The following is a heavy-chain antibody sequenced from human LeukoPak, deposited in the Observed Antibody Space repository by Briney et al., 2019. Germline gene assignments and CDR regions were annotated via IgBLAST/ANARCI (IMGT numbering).Heavy chain of an antibody. V-gene: IGHV3-21*01. Sequence: GGSLRLSCAASGFTFSSYSMNWVRQAPGKGLEWVSSISSSSSYIYYADSVKGRFTISRDNAKNSLYLQMNSLRAEDTAVYYCARGQAGDRGVPSDYWGQGTLVTVSS. CDR2: ISSSSSYI. CDR3: ARGQAGDRGVPSDY. CDR1: GFTFSSYS. D-gene: IGHD3-10*01. J-gene: IGHJ4*02.